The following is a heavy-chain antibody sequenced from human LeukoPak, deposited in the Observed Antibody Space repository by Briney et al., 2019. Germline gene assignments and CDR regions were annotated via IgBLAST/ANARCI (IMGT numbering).Heavy chain of an antibody. CDR3: ARDPTLLWFGEDIAFDM. Sequence: PGRSLRLSCAASGFTFSSYAMHWVRQAPGKGLEWVAVISYDGSNKYYADSVKGRFTISRDNSKNTLYLQMNSLRAEDTAVYYCARDPTLLWFGEDIAFDMWGQGTMVTVSS. J-gene: IGHJ3*02. V-gene: IGHV3-30-3*01. CDR2: ISYDGSNK. CDR1: GFTFSSYA. D-gene: IGHD3-10*01.